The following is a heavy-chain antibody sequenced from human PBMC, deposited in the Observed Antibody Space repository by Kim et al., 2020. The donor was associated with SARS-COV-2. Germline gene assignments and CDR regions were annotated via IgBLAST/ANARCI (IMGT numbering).Heavy chain of an antibody. V-gene: IGHV1-18*04. J-gene: IGHJ6*02. CDR2: ISAYNGNT. CDR3: ARDNPPGGYCSGGSCYQTLYYYYGMDV. Sequence: ASVKVSCKASGYTFTSYGISWVRQAPGQGLEWMGWISAYNGNTNYAQKLQGRVTMTTDTSTSTAYMELRSLRSDDTAVYYCARDNPPGGYCSGGSCYQTLYYYYGMDVWGQGTTVTVSS. CDR1: GYTFTSYG. D-gene: IGHD2-15*01.